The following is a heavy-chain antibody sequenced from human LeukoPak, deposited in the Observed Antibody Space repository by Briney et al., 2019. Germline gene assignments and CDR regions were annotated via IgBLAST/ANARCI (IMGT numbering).Heavy chain of an antibody. J-gene: IGHJ6*03. V-gene: IGHV4-39*01. Sequence: SETLSLTCTVSGGSISSSSYYWGWIRQPPGKGLEWIGSIYYSGSTYYNPSLKSRVTIFVDTSKNQFSLKLSSVTAADTAVYYCARTAGYSYGYYYYYYYMDVWGKGTTVTVSS. CDR1: GGSISSSSYY. CDR3: ARTAGYSYGYYYYYYYMDV. CDR2: IYYSGST. D-gene: IGHD5-18*01.